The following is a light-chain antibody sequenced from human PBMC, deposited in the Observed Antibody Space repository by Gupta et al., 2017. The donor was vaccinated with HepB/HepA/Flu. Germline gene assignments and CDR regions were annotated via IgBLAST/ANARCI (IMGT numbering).Light chain of an antibody. CDR3: QSYDSSLVV. Sequence: SVLTQPPSVSGAPGQRVTISCTGSSSNIGAGYDVHWYQQLPGTAPKLLIYGNSKRPSGVPDRFSGSKSGTSASLAITGLQAEDEADYYCQSYDSSLVVFGGGTKLTVL. V-gene: IGLV1-40*01. CDR1: SSNIGAGYD. CDR2: GNS. J-gene: IGLJ2*01.